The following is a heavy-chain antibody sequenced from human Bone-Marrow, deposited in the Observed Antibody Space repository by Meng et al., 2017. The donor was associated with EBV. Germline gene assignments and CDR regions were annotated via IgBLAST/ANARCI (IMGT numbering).Heavy chain of an antibody. CDR1: VDTFIGYG. Sequence: AGVAVVMPAASCNVSCKAAVDTFIGYGMHWVRQAPGQRLEWMGWINVGNGNTKYSPKFQGRVSITRDTSASTAYMELSSVTAADTAVYYCARRQGYSSSWSTLVRFNWFDPWGQGTLVTVSS. D-gene: IGHD6-13*01. CDR2: INVGNGNT. CDR3: ARRQGYSSSWSTLVRFNWFDP. V-gene: IGHV1-3*01. J-gene: IGHJ5*02.